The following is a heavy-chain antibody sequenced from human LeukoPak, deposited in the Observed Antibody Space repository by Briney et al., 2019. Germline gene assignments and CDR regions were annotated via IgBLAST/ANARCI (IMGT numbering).Heavy chain of an antibody. CDR1: GFTFSGSA. J-gene: IGHJ4*02. V-gene: IGHV3-73*01. Sequence: PGGPLRLSCAASGFTFSGSAMHWVRQASGKGLEGVGRIRSKTNSYATSYAASVKGRFALSRDDSKNTAYLQMNSLKTEDTAVYYCTRYNDGFESWGQGTLVTVSS. CDR3: TRYNDGFES. CDR2: IRSKTNSYAT. D-gene: IGHD1-1*01.